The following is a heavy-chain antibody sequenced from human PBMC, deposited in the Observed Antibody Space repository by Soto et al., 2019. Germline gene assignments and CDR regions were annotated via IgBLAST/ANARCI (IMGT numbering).Heavy chain of an antibody. J-gene: IGHJ6*01. V-gene: IGHV3-30-3*01. CDR2: ISYDGSNK. CDR1: GFTFSSYA. D-gene: IGHD3-3*01. Sequence: QVQLVESGGGVVQPGRSLRLSCAASGFTFSSYAMHWVRQAPGKGLEWVAVISYDGSNKYYADSVKGRFTISRDNSKNTLYLQMNSLRAEDTAVYYCARGVLGPITIFGVVIIRGGMDVW. CDR3: ARGVLGPITIFGVVIIRGGMDV.